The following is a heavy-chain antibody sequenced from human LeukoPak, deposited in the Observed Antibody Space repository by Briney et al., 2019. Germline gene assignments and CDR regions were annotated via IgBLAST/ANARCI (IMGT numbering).Heavy chain of an antibody. Sequence: GGSLRLSCAASRFTFGSYWMSWVRQAPGKGLEWVANIKQDGSEKYYVDSVKGRFTISRDNAKNSLYLQMNSLRAEDTAVYYCAKYIFSYGSGSYLAHWGQGTLVTVSS. CDR2: IKQDGSEK. CDR1: RFTFGSYW. CDR3: AKYIFSYGSGSYLAH. D-gene: IGHD3-10*01. J-gene: IGHJ4*02. V-gene: IGHV3-7*03.